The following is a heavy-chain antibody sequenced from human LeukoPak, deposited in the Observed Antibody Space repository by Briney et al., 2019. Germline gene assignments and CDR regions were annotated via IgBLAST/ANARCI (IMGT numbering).Heavy chain of an antibody. CDR2: IYTSGST. CDR3: ARVLGDYGSGSGYYYYMDV. CDR1: GGSISSYY. Sequence: SETLSLTCTVSGGSISSYYWSWIRQPAGKGLEWIGRIYTSGSTNYNPSLKSRVTMSVDTSKNQFSLKLSSVTAADTAVYYCARVLGDYGSGSGYYYYMDVWGKGTTVTISS. V-gene: IGHV4-4*07. D-gene: IGHD3-10*01. J-gene: IGHJ6*03.